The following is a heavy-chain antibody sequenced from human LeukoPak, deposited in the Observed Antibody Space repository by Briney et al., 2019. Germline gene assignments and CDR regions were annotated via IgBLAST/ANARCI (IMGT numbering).Heavy chain of an antibody. D-gene: IGHD5-18*01. CDR1: GGSISSSSSY. J-gene: IGHJ6*03. CDR2: IYYSGST. V-gene: IGHV4-39*01. Sequence: SETLSLTCTVSGGSISSSSSYWGWIRQPPGKGLEWIGSIYYSGSTYYNPSLKSRVTISVDTSKNQFSLKLSSVTAADTAVYYCARLILGYSYGIDYYFYYMDVWGKGTTVTVSS. CDR3: ARLILGYSYGIDYYFYYMDV.